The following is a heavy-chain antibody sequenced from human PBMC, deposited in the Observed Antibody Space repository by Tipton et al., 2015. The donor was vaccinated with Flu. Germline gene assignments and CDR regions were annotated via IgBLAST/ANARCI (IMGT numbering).Heavy chain of an antibody. J-gene: IGHJ4*02. CDR1: GFTFSSYA. CDR3: ARGYDILTDGGGFFDY. CDR2: IWYDRSNK. D-gene: IGHD3-9*01. V-gene: IGHV3-33*01. Sequence: QLVQSRGGVVQPGTSLRLSCAASGFTFSSYAMHWVRQAPGKGLEWVAVIWYDRSNKYYVDSVKGRFTISRDNSKNTLYLQMNSLRAEDTAVYYCARGYDILTDGGGFFDYWGQGTLVTVSS.